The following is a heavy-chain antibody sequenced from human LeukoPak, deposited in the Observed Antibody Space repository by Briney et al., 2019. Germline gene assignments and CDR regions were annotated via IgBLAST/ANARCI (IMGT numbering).Heavy chain of an antibody. CDR2: IYSAGNT. CDR1: GFTVGSNY. Sequence: GGSLRLSYVASGFTVGSNYMSWVRQAPGKGLEWVSVIYSAGNTYYADSVKGRFTISRHNSENTLYLHMNSLRVEDTAVYFCARGGTPGYSSGRIDYWGQGTLVTVSS. CDR3: ARGGTPGYSSGRIDY. V-gene: IGHV3-53*04. J-gene: IGHJ4*02. D-gene: IGHD6-19*01.